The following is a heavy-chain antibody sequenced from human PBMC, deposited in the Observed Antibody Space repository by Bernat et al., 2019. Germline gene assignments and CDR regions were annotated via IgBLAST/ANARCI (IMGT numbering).Heavy chain of an antibody. CDR2: IYYSGST. D-gene: IGHD5-12*01. Sequence: QVQLQESGPGLVKPSETLSLTCTVSGGSISSYYWSWIRQPPGKGLEWIGYIYYSGSTNYNPSLKSRVTISVDTSKNQFSLKLSSVTAADTAVYYCARHLRRVATSNYYYYYGMDVWGQGTTVTVSS. CDR3: ARHLRRVATSNYYYYYGMDV. CDR1: GGSISSYY. V-gene: IGHV4-59*08. J-gene: IGHJ6*02.